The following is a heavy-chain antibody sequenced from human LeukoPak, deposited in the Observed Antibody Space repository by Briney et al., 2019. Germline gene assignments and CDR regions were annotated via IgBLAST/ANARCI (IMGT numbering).Heavy chain of an antibody. D-gene: IGHD6-19*01. Sequence: ASVNVSCKASGYTFTSYGISWVRQAPGQGLEWMGWISAYNGNTNYAQKLQGRVTMTTDTSTSTAYMELRSLRSDDTAVYYCARVWQWLENNWFDPWGQGTLVTVSS. CDR1: GYTFTSYG. V-gene: IGHV1-18*01. CDR2: ISAYNGNT. J-gene: IGHJ5*02. CDR3: ARVWQWLENNWFDP.